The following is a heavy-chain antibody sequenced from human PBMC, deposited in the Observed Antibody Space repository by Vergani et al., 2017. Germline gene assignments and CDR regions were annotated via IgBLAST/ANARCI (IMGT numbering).Heavy chain of an antibody. CDR1: GYTFTSYD. CDR2: IIPIFGTA. CDR3: ARGRGVNYYYYYMDV. D-gene: IGHD3-10*01. V-gene: IGHV1-69*18. Sequence: QVQLVQSGADVKKPGASVKVSCKASGYTFTSYDINWVRQATGQGLEWMGRIIPIFGTANYAQKFQGRVTITADESTSTAYMELSSLRSEDTAVYYCARGRGVNYYYYYMDVWGKGTTVTVSS. J-gene: IGHJ6*03.